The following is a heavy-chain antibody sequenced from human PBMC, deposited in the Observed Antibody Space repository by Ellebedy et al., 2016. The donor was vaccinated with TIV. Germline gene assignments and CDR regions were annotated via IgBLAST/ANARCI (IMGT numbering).Heavy chain of an antibody. CDR1: GFIFSNYA. V-gene: IGHV3-23*01. J-gene: IGHJ4*02. D-gene: IGHD3-22*01. Sequence: PGGSLRLSCAASGFIFSNYAMSWVSQAPGKGLEWVSAISGNGGSTFYADSVKGRFTISRDNSKDTLYRQMSSLRAEDTAAYYCAKWTVYRGYYDSSGYLGYLDCWGQGTLVTVSS. CDR3: AKWTVYRGYYDSSGYLGYLDC. CDR2: ISGNGGST.